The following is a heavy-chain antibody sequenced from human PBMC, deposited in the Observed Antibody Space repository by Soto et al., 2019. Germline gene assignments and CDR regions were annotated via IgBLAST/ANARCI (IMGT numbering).Heavy chain of an antibody. Sequence: SETLSLTCTVSGGSISSVYWSWIRQPPGKGLEWIGYIYYSGSTNYNPSLKSRVTISVDTSKNQFSLKLSSVTAADTAVYYCRWSSGLNELDYWGQGTLVTVSS. J-gene: IGHJ4*02. CDR2: IYYSGST. CDR1: GGSISSVY. CDR3: RWSSGLNELDY. V-gene: IGHV4-59*01. D-gene: IGHD2-8*01.